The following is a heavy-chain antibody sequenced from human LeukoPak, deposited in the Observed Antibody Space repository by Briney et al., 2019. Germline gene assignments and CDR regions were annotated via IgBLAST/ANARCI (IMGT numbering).Heavy chain of an antibody. V-gene: IGHV3-30*02. Sequence: GGSLRLSCAASGFTFSSYGTHWVRQAPGKGLEWVAFIRYDGSNKYYADSVKGRFTISRDNSKNTLYLQMNSLRAEDTAVYYCAKGGHYYEPEGSDYWGQGTLVTVSS. J-gene: IGHJ4*02. CDR1: GFTFSSYG. D-gene: IGHD3-22*01. CDR3: AKGGHYYEPEGSDY. CDR2: IRYDGSNK.